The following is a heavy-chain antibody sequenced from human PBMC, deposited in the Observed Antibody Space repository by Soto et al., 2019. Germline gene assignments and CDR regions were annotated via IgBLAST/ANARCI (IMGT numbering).Heavy chain of an antibody. CDR3: ARLLLGGSYALQPYYFDY. J-gene: IGHJ4*02. D-gene: IGHD1-26*01. V-gene: IGHV4-59*08. CDR2: IFYSGST. CDR1: GGSISNYY. Sequence: PSETLSLTCTVSGGSISNYYWSWIRQPPGRGLEWIGHIFYSGSTNYNPSLKSRVTISVDTSKNQFSLKLSSVTAADTAVYYCARLLLGGSYALQPYYFDYWGQGTLVTVSS.